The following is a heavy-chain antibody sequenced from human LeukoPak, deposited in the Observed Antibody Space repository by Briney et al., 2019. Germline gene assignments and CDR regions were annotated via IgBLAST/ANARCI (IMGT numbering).Heavy chain of an antibody. Sequence: PSETLSLTCGVSGGSLSGYFWNWIRQPPGKGLEYIGEVNHGGATVVNPSLQSRVTISIDTSRNQFSLRLSSVTAADTAVYYCARGRENYYGGSGYAFGRYFDSWAQGTLATVSS. J-gene: IGHJ4*02. D-gene: IGHD3-22*01. CDR3: ARGRENYYGGSGYAFGRYFDS. CDR2: VNHGGAT. CDR1: GGSLSGYF. V-gene: IGHV4-34*01.